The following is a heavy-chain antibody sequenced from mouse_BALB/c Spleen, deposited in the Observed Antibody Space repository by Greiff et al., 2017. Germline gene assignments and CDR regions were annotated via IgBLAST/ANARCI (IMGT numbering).Heavy chain of an antibody. CDR3: ARKEGFAY. J-gene: IGHJ3*01. Sequence: QVQLQQPGAELVKPGASVKLSCKASGYTFTSYWMHWVKQRPGQGLEWIGEIDPSDSYTNYNQKFKGKATLTVDKSSSTAYMQLSSLTSEDSAVYYCARKEGFAYWGQGTLVTVSA. CDR1: GYTFTSYW. V-gene: IGHV1-69*02. CDR2: IDPSDSYT.